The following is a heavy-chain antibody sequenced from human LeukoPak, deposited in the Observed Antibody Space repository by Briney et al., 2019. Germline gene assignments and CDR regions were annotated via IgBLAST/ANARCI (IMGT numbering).Heavy chain of an antibody. J-gene: IGHJ4*02. CDR2: IYTSGST. CDR3: AREVVVVQAARMIYYYDY. V-gene: IGHV4-61*02. Sequence: PSQTLSLTCTVSGGSISSGSYYWSWIRPPAGKGLEWIGRIYTSGSTHYNPSLKSRVTISVDTSKNRFSLKLSSVTAADTAVYYCAREVVVVQAARMIYYYDYWGQGTLVTVSS. CDR1: GGSISSGSYY. D-gene: IGHD2-2*01.